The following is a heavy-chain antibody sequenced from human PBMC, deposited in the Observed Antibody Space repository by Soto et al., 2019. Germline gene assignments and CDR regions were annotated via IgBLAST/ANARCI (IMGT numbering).Heavy chain of an antibody. CDR3: ARDKTRWLDDALDF. CDR1: GYTFTNHY. D-gene: IGHD5-12*01. CDR2: ISPSTGKT. Sequence: QVQLVQSGADVKKPGASVKVSCKASGYTFTNHYISWVRQAPGQGPEWLGWISPSTGKTNYPQKFQGRVSMTTDTSTNTAYLELRSLRSDDTAVYYCARDKTRWLDDALDFGGKGTMVTVSS. J-gene: IGHJ3*01. V-gene: IGHV1-18*01.